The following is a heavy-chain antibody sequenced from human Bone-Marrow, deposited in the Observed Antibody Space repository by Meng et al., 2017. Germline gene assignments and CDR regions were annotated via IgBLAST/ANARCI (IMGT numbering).Heavy chain of an antibody. CDR1: GFTFGDYA. CDR3: AKEFSLGSSGWYGVFDY. J-gene: IGHJ4*02. Sequence: VRLVEPGGGLFEPGGSLRLSCAVSGFTFGDYAMSWVRQAQGRGLEWVSAISGDGGSTYCTDSVKGRFTISRDNSKNTLYLQVNSLRGEDTAVYYCAKEFSLGSSGWYGVFDYWGQGTLVTVSS. V-gene: IGHV3-23*04. D-gene: IGHD6-19*01. CDR2: ISGDGGST.